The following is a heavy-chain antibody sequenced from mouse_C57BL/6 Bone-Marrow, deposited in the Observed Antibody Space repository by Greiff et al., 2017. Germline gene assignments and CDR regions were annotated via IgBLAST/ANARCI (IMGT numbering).Heavy chain of an antibody. Sequence: DVKLVESGGGLVQPGGSLKLSCAASGFTFSDYYMYWVRQTPEKRLEWVAYISNGGGSTYYPDTVKGRFTISRDNAKNTLYLQMSRLKSEDTAMYYCARHHYGPFAYWGQGTLVTVSA. J-gene: IGHJ3*01. CDR2: ISNGGGST. CDR3: ARHHYGPFAY. CDR1: GFTFSDYY. D-gene: IGHD1-2*01. V-gene: IGHV5-12*01.